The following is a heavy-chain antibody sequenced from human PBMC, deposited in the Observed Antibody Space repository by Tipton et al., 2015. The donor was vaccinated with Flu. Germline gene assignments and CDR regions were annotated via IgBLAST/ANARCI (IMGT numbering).Heavy chain of an antibody. J-gene: IGHJ4*02. Sequence: SLRLSCAASGFTFSSYSMNWVRQAPGKGLEWVSSISSSSSYIYYAESVKGRFTISRDIARNSLDLQMNSLRVEDTAVYYCARDYAPPYYYDNSGYAYFDFWGQGTLVTVSS. D-gene: IGHD3-22*01. CDR3: ARDYAPPYYYDNSGYAYFDF. CDR2: ISSSSSYI. V-gene: IGHV3-21*01. CDR1: GFTFSSYS.